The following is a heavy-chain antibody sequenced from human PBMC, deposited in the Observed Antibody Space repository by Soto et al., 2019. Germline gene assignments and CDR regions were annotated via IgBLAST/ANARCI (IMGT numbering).Heavy chain of an antibody. Sequence: GASVKVSCKASGFTFTSSGVQWVLQARGQRLEWIGWIVVGSGNTNYAQKFQERVTITRDMSTSTAYMELSSLRSEDTAVYYCAADSFRHGDPQGLDYSYGMDVWGQGTPVTVS. D-gene: IGHD7-27*01. CDR2: IVVGSGNT. CDR3: AADSFRHGDPQGLDYSYGMDV. J-gene: IGHJ6*02. CDR1: GFTFTSSG. V-gene: IGHV1-58*01.